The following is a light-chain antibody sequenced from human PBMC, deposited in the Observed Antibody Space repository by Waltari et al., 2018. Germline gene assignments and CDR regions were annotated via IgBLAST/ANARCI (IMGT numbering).Light chain of an antibody. V-gene: IGKV1-5*03. Sequence: DIQMTQSPSTLSASVGDRVTITCRASQSISTWLAWYQQKPGKAPKLLIYKASTLESGVPSRFSGIGSGTELTLTISSLQPDDFATYYCQQYNSFPYTFGQGTKLDIK. CDR2: KAS. CDR3: QQYNSFPYT. CDR1: QSISTW. J-gene: IGKJ2*01.